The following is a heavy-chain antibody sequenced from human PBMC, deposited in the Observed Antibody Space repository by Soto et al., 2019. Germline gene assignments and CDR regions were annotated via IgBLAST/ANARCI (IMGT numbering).Heavy chain of an antibody. D-gene: IGHD1-1*01. J-gene: IGHJ5*02. V-gene: IGHV3-30*03. CDR2: ISYDGSNK. Sequence: QVQLVESGGGVVQPGRSLRLSCAASGFTFSSYGMHWVRQAPGKGLEWVAVISYDGSNKDYADSVKGRFTISRDNSKNTLYLQRNSLRAEDTAVYYCARLVHKRATRGYWFDTWGQGTLVTVSS. CDR3: ARLVHKRATRGYWFDT. CDR1: GFTFSSYG.